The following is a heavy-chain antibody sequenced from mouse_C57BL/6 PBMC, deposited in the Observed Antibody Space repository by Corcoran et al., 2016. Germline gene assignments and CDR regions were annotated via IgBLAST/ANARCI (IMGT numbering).Heavy chain of an antibody. V-gene: IGHV1-26*01. CDR1: GYTFTDYY. CDR2: INPNNGGT. CDR3: AGTASHYGSFAY. D-gene: IGHD1-1*01. J-gene: IGHJ3*01. Sequence: EVQLQQSGPELVKPGASVKISCKASGYTFTDYYMNWVKQSHGKSLEWIGDINPNNGGTSYNQKFKGKATLTVDKSSSTAYMELHSLTSEDSAVYYCAGTASHYGSFAYWGQGTLVTVSA.